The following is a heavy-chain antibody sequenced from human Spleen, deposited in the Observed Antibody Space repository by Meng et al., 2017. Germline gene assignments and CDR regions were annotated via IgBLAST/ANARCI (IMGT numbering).Heavy chain of an antibody. Sequence: SETLSLTCTVSGGSITSYYWSWIRQSPGKGLEWIGYVDDSGSTYYNSSLKSRVTISVDTSKNQFSLKMSSVTAADTAVYYCATVSVAHDAFDIWGQGTMVTVSS. CDR1: GGSITSYY. V-gene: IGHV4-59*01. CDR3: ATVSVAHDAFDI. CDR2: VDDSGST. D-gene: IGHD4-23*01. J-gene: IGHJ3*02.